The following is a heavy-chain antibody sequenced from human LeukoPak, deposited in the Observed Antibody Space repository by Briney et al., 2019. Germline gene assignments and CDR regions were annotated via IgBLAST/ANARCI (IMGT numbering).Heavy chain of an antibody. D-gene: IGHD4-11*01. V-gene: IGHV3-23*01. CDR1: GFTFSSYA. Sequence: GGSLRLFCAASGFTFSSYAMTWVRQAPGKGLEWVSVISGSGGSTYYADSVKGRFTISRDNSKNTLYLQMNSLRAEDTAVYYCAKSSRMTTVTTLDYWGQGTLVAVSS. J-gene: IGHJ4*02. CDR3: AKSSRMTTVTTLDY. CDR2: ISGSGGST.